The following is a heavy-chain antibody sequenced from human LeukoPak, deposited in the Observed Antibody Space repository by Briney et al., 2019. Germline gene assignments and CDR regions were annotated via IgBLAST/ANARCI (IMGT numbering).Heavy chain of an antibody. J-gene: IGHJ4*02. Sequence: SETLSLTCTVSGGSINNYYWSWIRQPAGKGLEWIGRIYTSGNTNYKPSLKSRVTMSVDTSKNQFSLRLTSVTAADTAVYYCAFAGYCSGGSCGGFDYWGQGTLVTVSS. CDR3: AFAGYCSGGSCGGFDY. V-gene: IGHV4-4*07. CDR2: IYTSGNT. CDR1: GGSINNYY. D-gene: IGHD2-15*01.